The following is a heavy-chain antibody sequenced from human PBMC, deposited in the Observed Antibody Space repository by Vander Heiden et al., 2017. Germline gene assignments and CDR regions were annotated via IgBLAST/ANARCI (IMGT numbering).Heavy chain of an antibody. CDR3: GHANQPIPAGSSRSYFGY. J-gene: IGHJ4*02. Sequence: QVQAPGSGRVAVQPGLSLTRPCAACRFSLSSYDLHWLRKPPRKGLEWVAGISYEGSNKFGSDPVEGRLSISGDNSYISQYVQMHSLIAEETAVYYCGHANQPIPAGSSRSYFGYWGRVTLFTVSS. CDR2: ISYEGSNK. D-gene: IGHD2-2*01. V-gene: IGHV3-30*03. CDR1: RFSLSSYD.